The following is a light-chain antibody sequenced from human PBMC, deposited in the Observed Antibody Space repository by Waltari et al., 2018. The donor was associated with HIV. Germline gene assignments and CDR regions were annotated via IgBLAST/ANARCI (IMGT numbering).Light chain of an antibody. CDR2: DNN. V-gene: IGLV1-51*01. Sequence: QSLLTQPPSVSAAPGQKGTISCSGSTSNIGSNYVSWYEQFPGAAPKLLISDNNKRPSGIPDRFSGSKSGTSATLAITGLQTGDEADYYCATWDSSLNAVVFGGGTKLTVL. CDR1: TSNIGSNY. J-gene: IGLJ3*02. CDR3: ATWDSSLNAVV.